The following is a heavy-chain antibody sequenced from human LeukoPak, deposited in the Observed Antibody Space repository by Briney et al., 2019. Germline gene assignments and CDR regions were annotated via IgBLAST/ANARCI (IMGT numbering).Heavy chain of an antibody. D-gene: IGHD3-22*01. Sequence: GASVKVSCKASGYTFTSYYMHWVRQAPGQGLEWMGLINPSGSSTSYAQKFQGRITITRNTSIRTAYMELSSLRSEDTAVYYCARLFQRNELNYYDSSGYSLGYWGQGTLVTVSS. CDR2: INPSGSST. V-gene: IGHV1-46*01. CDR1: GYTFTSYY. CDR3: ARLFQRNELNYYDSSGYSLGY. J-gene: IGHJ4*02.